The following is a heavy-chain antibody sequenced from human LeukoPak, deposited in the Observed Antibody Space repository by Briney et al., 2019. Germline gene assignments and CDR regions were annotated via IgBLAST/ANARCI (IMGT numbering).Heavy chain of an antibody. CDR3: AKVLSSSPIFDY. CDR1: GFTFSSYA. CDR2: ISYDGSNK. Sequence: GGSPRLSCAASGFTFSSYAMHWVRQAPGKGLEWVAVISYDGSNKYYADSVKGRFTISRDNSKNTLYLQMNSLRAEDTAVYYCAKVLSSSPIFDYWGQGTLVTVSS. D-gene: IGHD6-13*01. J-gene: IGHJ4*02. V-gene: IGHV3-30-3*01.